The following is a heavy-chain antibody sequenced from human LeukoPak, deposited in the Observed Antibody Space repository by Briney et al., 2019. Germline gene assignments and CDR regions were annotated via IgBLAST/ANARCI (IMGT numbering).Heavy chain of an antibody. CDR3: VKEAYYDFWSGYYYFDY. CDR1: GFTFSSYA. V-gene: IGHV3-23*01. D-gene: IGHD3-3*01. CDR2: ISGSGGST. Sequence: PGGSLRLSCAASGFTFSSYAMSWVRQAPGKGLEWVSAISGSGGSTYYADSVKGRFTISRDNSKNTLYLQMNSLRAEDTAVYYCVKEAYYDFWSGYYYFDYWGQGTLVTVSS. J-gene: IGHJ4*02.